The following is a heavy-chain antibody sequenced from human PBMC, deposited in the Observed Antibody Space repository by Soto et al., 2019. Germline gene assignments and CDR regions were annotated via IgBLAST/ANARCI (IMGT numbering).Heavy chain of an antibody. D-gene: IGHD6-13*01. CDR1: GFTFSSYA. V-gene: IGHV3-23*01. CDR3: AKVLSGYSSSWYFPEYYYYMDV. J-gene: IGHJ6*03. Sequence: GGSLRLSCAASGFTFSSYAMSWVRQAPGKGLEWVSAISGSGGSTYYADSVKGRFTISRDNSKNTLYLQMNSLRAEDTAVYYCAKVLSGYSSSWYFPEYYYYMDVWGKGTTVTVSS. CDR2: ISGSGGST.